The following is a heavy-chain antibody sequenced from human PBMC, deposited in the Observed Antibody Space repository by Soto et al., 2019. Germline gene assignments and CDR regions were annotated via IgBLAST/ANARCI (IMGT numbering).Heavy chain of an antibody. J-gene: IGHJ6*02. CDR2: ISSSSSYT. V-gene: IGHV3-11*06. Sequence: GGSLRLSCAASGFTFSDYYMSWIRQAPGKGLGWVSYISSSSSYTNYADSVKGRFTISRDNAKNSLYLQMNSLRAEDTAVYYCARDYDFWSGYLLGMDVWGQGTTVTVSS. CDR3: ARDYDFWSGYLLGMDV. CDR1: GFTFSDYY. D-gene: IGHD3-3*01.